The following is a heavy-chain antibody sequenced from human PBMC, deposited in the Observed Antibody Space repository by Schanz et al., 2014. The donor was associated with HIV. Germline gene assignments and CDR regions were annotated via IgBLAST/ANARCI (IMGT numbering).Heavy chain of an antibody. CDR2: FHYSGST. V-gene: IGHV4-39*02. J-gene: IGHJ3*02. D-gene: IGHD4-4*01. CDR3: AREPGLQEWELRKGAFDI. Sequence: QLQLQESGPGLVKPSETLSLICTVSGGSLSRSSHYWGWIRQPPGKGLEWIGSFHYSGSTYYNPSQKSRVVTISVAPSKTHSPRNLSSVTAADTAVYYCAREPGLQEWELRKGAFDIWGQGTMVIVSS. CDR1: GGSLSRSSHY.